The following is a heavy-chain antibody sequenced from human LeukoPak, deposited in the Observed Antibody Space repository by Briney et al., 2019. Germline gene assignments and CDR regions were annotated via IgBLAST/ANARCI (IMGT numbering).Heavy chain of an antibody. V-gene: IGHV3-23*01. CDR2: ISGSGGSP. CDR1: GFTFSTFA. D-gene: IGHD6-6*01. CDR3: AKVHNSSRWFDP. J-gene: IGHJ5*02. Sequence: GGSLRLSCAASGFTFSTFAMTWVPQAPGKGLEWVSVISGSGGSPYYAESVKGRFTISRDNSKNTLYLQMDSLRAEDTAVYYCAKVHNSSRWFDPWGQGTLVTVSS.